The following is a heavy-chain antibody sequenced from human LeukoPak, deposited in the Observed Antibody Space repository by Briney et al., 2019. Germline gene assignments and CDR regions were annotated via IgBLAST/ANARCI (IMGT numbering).Heavy chain of an antibody. J-gene: IGHJ4*02. CDR2: INPSGGST. V-gene: IGHV1-46*01. CDR3: ARQLWPEEYFDY. Sequence: ASVKVSCKASGYTFTSYYMHWVRQAPGQGLEWMGIINPSGGSTSYTQKFQGRVTMTRDMSTSTVYMELSSLRSEDTAVYYCARQLWPEEYFDYWGQGTLVTVSS. CDR1: GYTFTSYY. D-gene: IGHD5-18*01.